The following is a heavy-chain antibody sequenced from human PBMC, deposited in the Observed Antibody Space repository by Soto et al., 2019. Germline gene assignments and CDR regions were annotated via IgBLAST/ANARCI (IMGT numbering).Heavy chain of an antibody. V-gene: IGHV3-49*03. Sequence: GGSLRLSCTASVFTFGDYAMSWFRQAPGKGLEWVGFIRSKAYGGTTEYAASVKGRFTISRDDSKSIAYLQMNSLKTEDTAVYSCTRTFEYSSSSAPTHYVLWGQGITVTGPS. CDR1: VFTFGDYA. J-gene: IGHJ6*02. CDR3: TRTFEYSSSSAPTHYVL. CDR2: IRSKAYGGTT. D-gene: IGHD6-6*01.